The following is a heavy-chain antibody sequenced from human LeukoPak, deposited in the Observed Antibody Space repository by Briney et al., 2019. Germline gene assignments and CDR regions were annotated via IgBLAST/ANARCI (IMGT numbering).Heavy chain of an antibody. Sequence: GASVKVSCKASGYTFTGYYMHWVRQAPGQGLEWMGWINPNSGGTNYAQKFQGRVTMTRDTSISTAYMELSRLRSDDTAVYYCARVSFGQIGVVIISGWFDPWGQGTLVTVSS. J-gene: IGHJ5*02. CDR2: INPNSGGT. CDR3: ARVSFGQIGVVIISGWFDP. V-gene: IGHV1-2*02. D-gene: IGHD3-3*01. CDR1: GYTFTGYY.